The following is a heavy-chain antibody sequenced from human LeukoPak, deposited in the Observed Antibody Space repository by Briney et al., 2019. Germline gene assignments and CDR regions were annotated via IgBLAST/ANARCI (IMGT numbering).Heavy chain of an antibody. D-gene: IGHD3-10*01. CDR1: GFTLSYYW. CDR2: IKQDGGEK. J-gene: IGHJ4*02. V-gene: IGHV3-7*01. CDR3: ARTIGYGSGNDQAGG. Sequence: GGSLRLSCAASGFTLSYYWMSWVRQAPGQGLEWVANIKQDGGEKYYVDSVKGRFTISRDNAKNSLYLQMNSLRAEDTAVYYCARTIGYGSGNDQAGGWGPGTLVSVSS.